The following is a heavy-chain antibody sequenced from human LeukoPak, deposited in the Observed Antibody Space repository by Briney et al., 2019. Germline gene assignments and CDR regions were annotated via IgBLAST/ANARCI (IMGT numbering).Heavy chain of an antibody. V-gene: IGHV3-9*01. CDR2: INWNGGNI. CDR1: GFTFSSYE. D-gene: IGHD6-13*01. CDR3: AKGIAAAGTSGGYMDV. Sequence: GGSLRLSCAASGFTFSSYEMNWVRQAPGKGLEWVSGINWNGGNIGYADSVKGRFTISRDNAKNSLYLQMNSLRAEDTALYYCAKGIAAAGTSGGYMDVWGKGTTVTISS. J-gene: IGHJ6*03.